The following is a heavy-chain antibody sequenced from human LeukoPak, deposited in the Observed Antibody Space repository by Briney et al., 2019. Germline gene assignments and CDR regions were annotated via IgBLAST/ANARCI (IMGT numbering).Heavy chain of an antibody. CDR2: ISTGGGT. V-gene: IGHV4-4*07. D-gene: IGHD3-22*01. CDR3: ARDQTYYVSSGYYYVTYFHH. CDR1: GASISSSY. J-gene: IGHJ1*01. Sequence: PSETLSLTCTVSGASISSSYCTWIRQPAGEGLEWIGRISTGGGTTYNPSFKSRVTMPVDASKNQFSLNLTSVTAADTAVYYCARDQTYYVSSGYYYVTYFHHWGQGILVTVSS.